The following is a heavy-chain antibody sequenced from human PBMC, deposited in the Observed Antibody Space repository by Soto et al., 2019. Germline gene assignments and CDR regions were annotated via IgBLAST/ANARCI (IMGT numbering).Heavy chain of an antibody. CDR3: ARRGDYYYYYYMDV. Sequence: SETLSLTCTVSGGSISSSSYYWGWIRQPPGKGLEWIGSIYYSGSTYYNPSLKSRVTISVDTSKNQFSLKLSSVTAADMAVYYCARRGDYYYYYYMDVWGKGTTVTVSS. J-gene: IGHJ6*03. CDR2: IYYSGST. D-gene: IGHD2-21*02. V-gene: IGHV4-39*01. CDR1: GGSISSSSYY.